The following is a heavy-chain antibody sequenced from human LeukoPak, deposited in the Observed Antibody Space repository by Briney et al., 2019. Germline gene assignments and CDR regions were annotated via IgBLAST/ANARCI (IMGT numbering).Heavy chain of an antibody. D-gene: IGHD1-7*01. CDR1: GGSISSYY. Sequence: PSETLSLTCTVSGGSISSYYWSWIRQPPGKGLEWIGYIYHSGSTYYNPSLKSRVTISVDRSKNQFSLKLSSVTAADTAVYYCARVEDNWNYNWFDPWGQGTLVTVSS. CDR2: IYHSGST. V-gene: IGHV4-59*12. CDR3: ARVEDNWNYNWFDP. J-gene: IGHJ5*02.